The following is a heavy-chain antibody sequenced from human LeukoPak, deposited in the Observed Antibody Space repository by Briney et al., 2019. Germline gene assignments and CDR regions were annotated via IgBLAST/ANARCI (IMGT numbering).Heavy chain of an antibody. CDR1: GYTFTGYY. V-gene: IGHV1-2*02. D-gene: IGHD2-2*02. J-gene: IGHJ6*03. CDR3: ARGVDCSSTSCYNHYYYMDV. Sequence: ASVKVSCKASGYTFTGYYMHWVRQAPGQGLEWMGWINPNSGGTNYARKFQGRVTITRDTSISTAYMELSRLRSDDTAVYYCARGVDCSSTSCYNHYYYMDVWGKGTTVTVSS. CDR2: INPNSGGT.